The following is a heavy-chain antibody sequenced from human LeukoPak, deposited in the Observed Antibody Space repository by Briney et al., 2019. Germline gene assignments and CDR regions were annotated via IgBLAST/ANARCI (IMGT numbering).Heavy chain of an antibody. CDR2: IIPIFGTA. J-gene: IGHJ4*02. CDR1: GGTFSSYA. CDR3: ARAEYDLIVVVPAAAFDY. V-gene: IGHV1-69*13. Sequence: ASVKVSCKASGGTFSSYAISWVRQAPGQGLEWMGGIIPIFGTANYAQKFQGRVTITADESTSTAYMELGSLRSEDTAVYYCARAEYDLIVVVPAAAFDYWGQGTLVTVSS. D-gene: IGHD2-2*01.